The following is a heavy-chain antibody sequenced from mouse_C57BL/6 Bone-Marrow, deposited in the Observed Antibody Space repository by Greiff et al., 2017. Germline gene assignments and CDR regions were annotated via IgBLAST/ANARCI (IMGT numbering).Heavy chain of an antibody. CDR3: AREGVRLYYAMDY. Sequence: VQLQQSGAELVKPGASVKMSCKASGSTFTSYWITWVKQRPGQGLEWIGDISPGSGSTNYTEKFKSKATLTVDTSSSTAYMQLSSLTSEDSAVYYCAREGVRLYYAMDYWGQGTSVTVSS. V-gene: IGHV1-55*01. CDR2: ISPGSGST. D-gene: IGHD2-14*01. J-gene: IGHJ4*01. CDR1: GSTFTSYW.